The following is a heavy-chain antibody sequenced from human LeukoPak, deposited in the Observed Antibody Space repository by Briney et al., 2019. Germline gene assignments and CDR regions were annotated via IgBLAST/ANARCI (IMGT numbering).Heavy chain of an antibody. CDR3: AKFVGVTSVNDDALDT. CDR1: GSAFDSYA. J-gene: IGHJ3*02. Sequence: PGGSLRLSCAASGSAFDSYAMSWVRQAPGKGLAWVSVISASGGSAFYADSVKGRFTMARDNTKNTMYLQMNSLRAEDTAVYYCAKFVGVTSVNDDALDTWGQGTMVTVSP. D-gene: IGHD1-26*01. CDR2: ISASGGSA. V-gene: IGHV3-23*01.